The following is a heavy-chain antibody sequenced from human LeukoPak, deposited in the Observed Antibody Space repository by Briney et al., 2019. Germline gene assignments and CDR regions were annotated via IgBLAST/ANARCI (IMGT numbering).Heavy chain of an antibody. D-gene: IGHD6-6*01. CDR2: ISSSSNYT. CDR1: GFTFSSYY. V-gene: IGHV3-21*01. Sequence: GGSLRLSCAASGFTFSSYYMHWVRQAPGKGLEWVSSISSSSNYTYYADSLKGRFTIARDNAKNSLYLQMKSRRAEDTAVYYCARGRPGSSSSGGGYFDYWGQGTLVTVSS. J-gene: IGHJ4*02. CDR3: ARGRPGSSSSGGGYFDY.